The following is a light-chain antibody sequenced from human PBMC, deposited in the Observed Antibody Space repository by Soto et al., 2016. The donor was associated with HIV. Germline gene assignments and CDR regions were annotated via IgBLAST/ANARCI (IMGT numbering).Light chain of an antibody. V-gene: IGKV1-5*03. CDR1: QSMSTW. Sequence: DIQMTQSPSTLSASVGDRVTITCRTSQSMSTWLAWYQQKPGKAPKLLIYKASSLVSGVPSRFSGTGSGTEFTLTINGLQPDDFASYYCQQYNTYPRTFGQGTKVEIK. J-gene: IGKJ1*01. CDR3: QQYNTYPRT. CDR2: KAS.